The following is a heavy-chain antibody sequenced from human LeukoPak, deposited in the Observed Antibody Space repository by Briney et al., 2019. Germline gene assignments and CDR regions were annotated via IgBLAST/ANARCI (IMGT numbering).Heavy chain of an antibody. Sequence: SETLSLTCTVSGGSISNSSYYWGWIRQPPGEGLVWIGSFLYSGSTFYNPSLKSRPFISIDTSSHQFSLELTSVTAADTAVYFCASHSSYVSPVRYWGQGTLVTVSP. CDR3: ASHSSYVSPVRY. J-gene: IGHJ4*02. CDR2: FLYSGST. V-gene: IGHV4-39*01. D-gene: IGHD3-10*02. CDR1: GGSISNSSYY.